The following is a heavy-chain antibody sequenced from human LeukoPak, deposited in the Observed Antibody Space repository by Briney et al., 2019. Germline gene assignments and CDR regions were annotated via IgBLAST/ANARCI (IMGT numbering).Heavy chain of an antibody. CDR1: GYTFTSYG. V-gene: IGHV1-18*01. CDR3: ARMAEYSSFVTHKDY. Sequence: GAPVKVSCKASGYTFTSYGISWVRQAPGQGLEWMGWINPYNGNTNFAQKLQGRVTMTTDTSTSTAYMGLRSLRSDDTAVYYCARMAEYSSFVTHKDYWGQGTLVTVSS. D-gene: IGHD6-6*01. J-gene: IGHJ4*02. CDR2: INPYNGNT.